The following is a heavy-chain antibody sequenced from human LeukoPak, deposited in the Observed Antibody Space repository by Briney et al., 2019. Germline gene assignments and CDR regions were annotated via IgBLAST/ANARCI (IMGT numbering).Heavy chain of an antibody. CDR3: ARHSAHSSTNDAFDM. V-gene: IGHV4-4*07. J-gene: IGHJ3*02. D-gene: IGHD6-13*01. CDR2: IYTSGST. Sequence: SETLSLTCTVSGGSISSYYWSWIRQPAGKGLEWIGRIYTSGSTNYNPSLKSRVTMSVDTSKNQFSLKLSSVTDADTAVYYCARHSAHSSTNDAFDMWGQGTLVIVSS. CDR1: GGSISSYY.